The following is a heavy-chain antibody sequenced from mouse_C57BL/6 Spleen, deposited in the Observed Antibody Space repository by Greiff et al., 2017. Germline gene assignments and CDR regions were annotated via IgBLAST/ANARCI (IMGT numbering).Heavy chain of an antibody. CDR1: GYAFRSSW. J-gene: IGHJ2*01. CDR3: ARCPSITTLVAPYYVDY. V-gene: IGHV1-82*01. D-gene: IGHD1-1*01. Sequence: LMESGPALVPPGASVQISCQASGYAFRSSWLTWVQQRPGTGLAWIGRIYPGDGDPNYNGKFKGKATLTADKASSTAYMQLSSLTSEDSAVYFCARCPSITTLVAPYYVDYWGQGTTLTVSS. CDR2: IYPGDGDP.